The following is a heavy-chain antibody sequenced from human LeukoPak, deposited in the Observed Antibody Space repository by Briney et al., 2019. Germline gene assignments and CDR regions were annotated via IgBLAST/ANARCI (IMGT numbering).Heavy chain of an antibody. D-gene: IGHD2-2*01. CDR1: GGSISSGGYY. Sequence: SETLSLTCTVSGGSISSGGYYWSWIRQHPGKGLEWIGYIYYSGSTNYNPSLKSRVTISVDTSKNQFSLKLSSVTAADTAVYYCARVPRYCSSTSCYHFDYWGQGTLVTVSS. CDR2: IYYSGST. CDR3: ARVPRYCSSTSCYHFDY. J-gene: IGHJ4*02. V-gene: IGHV4-61*08.